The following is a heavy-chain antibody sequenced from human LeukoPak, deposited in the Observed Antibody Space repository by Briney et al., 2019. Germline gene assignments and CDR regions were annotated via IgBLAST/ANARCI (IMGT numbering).Heavy chain of an antibody. CDR2: ISAYNGNT. D-gene: IGHD6-19*01. CDR1: GYTFTNYG. J-gene: IGHJ4*02. Sequence: ASVKVSCKASGYTFTNYGISWVRQAPGQGLEWMGWISAYNGNTNYAQKLQGRVTMTTDTSTSTAYMELRSLRSDDTAVYYCARPIAVAGTPSWFDYWGQGTLVTVSS. CDR3: ARPIAVAGTPSWFDY. V-gene: IGHV1-18*01.